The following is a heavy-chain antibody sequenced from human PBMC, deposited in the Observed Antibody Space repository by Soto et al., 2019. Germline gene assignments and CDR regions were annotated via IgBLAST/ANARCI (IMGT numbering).Heavy chain of an antibody. D-gene: IGHD7-27*01. CDR3: TRDPRNWGSEDAFDI. CDR2: IRSKAYGGTT. CDR1: GFTFGDYA. V-gene: IGHV3-49*04. Sequence: GGSLRLSCTASGFTFGDYAMSWVRQAPGKGLEWVGFIRSKAYGGTTEYAASVKGRFTISRDDSKSIAYLQMNSLKTEDTAVYYCTRDPRNWGSEDAFDIWGQGTMVTVSS. J-gene: IGHJ3*02.